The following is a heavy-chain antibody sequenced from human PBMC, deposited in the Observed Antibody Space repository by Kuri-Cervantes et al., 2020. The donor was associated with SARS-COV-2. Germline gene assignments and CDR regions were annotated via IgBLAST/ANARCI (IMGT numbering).Heavy chain of an antibody. J-gene: IGHJ3*02. V-gene: IGHV4-4*02. Sequence: SETLSLTCAVSGGSISSSNWWSWVRQPPGKGLEWIGEIYHSGSTNYNPSLKSRVTISVDKSKNQFSLKLSSVTAADTAVYYCARVGDVDTAMVDAFDIWGQGTMVTVSS. D-gene: IGHD5-18*01. CDR3: ARVGDVDTAMVDAFDI. CDR2: IYHSGST. CDR1: GGSISSSNW.